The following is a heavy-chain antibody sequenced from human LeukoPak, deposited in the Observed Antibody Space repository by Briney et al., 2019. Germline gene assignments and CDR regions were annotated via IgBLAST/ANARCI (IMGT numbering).Heavy chain of an antibody. D-gene: IGHD6-13*01. J-gene: IGHJ4*02. CDR3: ARDSSSWYEYYFDY. Sequence: GGSLRLSCAASGFTFSSYWMSWVRQAPGKGLEWVANIKQDGSEKYYVDSVKGRFTISRDNAQNSLYLQMNSLRAEDTAVYYCARDSSSWYEYYFDYWGQGTLVTVSS. V-gene: IGHV3-7*01. CDR1: GFTFSSYW. CDR2: IKQDGSEK.